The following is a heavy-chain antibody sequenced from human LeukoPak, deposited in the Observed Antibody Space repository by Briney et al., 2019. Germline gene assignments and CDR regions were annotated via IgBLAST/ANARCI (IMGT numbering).Heavy chain of an antibody. CDR1: GFTFNSYW. V-gene: IGHV3-7*04. CDR2: IKPDGSDQ. J-gene: IGHJ4*02. Sequence: PGGSLRLSCAASGFTFNSYWMNWVRQAPGKGLEWVANIKPDGSDQYYVDSVKGRFTISRDNAKNSLYLQMNSLRAEDTAVYYCARENFQYWAQGTLVTVSS. CDR3: ARENFQY.